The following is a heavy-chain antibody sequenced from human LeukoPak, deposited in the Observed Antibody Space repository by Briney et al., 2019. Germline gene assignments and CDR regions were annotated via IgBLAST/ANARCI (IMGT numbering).Heavy chain of an antibody. CDR1: GVTFSTFG. V-gene: IGHV3-33*01. D-gene: IGHD1-26*01. Sequence: GGSLRLSCAAAGVTFSTFGMHLVRQAPGKGLEWVATIWYDGNKKDYVDSVKGRFTVSRDNSKNTLYLQMNSLRAEDTAVYYCARDRPESGSYPPPFDYWGQGSLVTVSS. CDR3: ARDRPESGSYPPPFDY. J-gene: IGHJ4*02. CDR2: IWYDGNKK.